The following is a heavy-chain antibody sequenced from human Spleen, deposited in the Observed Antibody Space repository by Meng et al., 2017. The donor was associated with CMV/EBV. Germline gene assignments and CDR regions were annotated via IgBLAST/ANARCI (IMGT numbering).Heavy chain of an antibody. CDR3: ARDGIRGDYMVDY. V-gene: IGHV3-48*03. Sequence: GESLKISCAASGFTFSTYQMNWVRQAPGEGLEWVSYISDNTGSATYYADSVKGRFTISRDNAKNSLYLHMTSLRAEDTAVYYCARDGIRGDYMVDYWGQGMLVTVSS. CDR2: ISDNTGSAT. J-gene: IGHJ4*02. CDR1: GFTFSTYQ. D-gene: IGHD4-11*01.